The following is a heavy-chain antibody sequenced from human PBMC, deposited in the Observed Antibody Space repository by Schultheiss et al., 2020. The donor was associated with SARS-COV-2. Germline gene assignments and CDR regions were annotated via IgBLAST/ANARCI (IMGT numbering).Heavy chain of an antibody. CDR3: AKVQGTVAGTRIRLDAFDI. J-gene: IGHJ3*02. CDR1: GYTFTSYY. D-gene: IGHD6-19*01. CDR2: INPSGGST. V-gene: IGHV1-46*01. Sequence: ASVKVSCKASGYTFTSYYMHWVRQAPGQGLEWMGIINPSGGSTSYAQKFQGRVTMTRDTSTSTVYMELSSLRSEDTAVYYCAKVQGTVAGTRIRLDAFDIWGQGTMVTVSS.